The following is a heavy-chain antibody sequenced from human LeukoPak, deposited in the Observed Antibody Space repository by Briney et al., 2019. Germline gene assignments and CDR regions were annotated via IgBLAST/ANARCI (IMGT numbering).Heavy chain of an antibody. D-gene: IGHD1-7*01. CDR3: ARWGDNWSYDLWFDP. Sequence: ASVKVSCKASGYTFTSYGISWVRQAPGQGLEWMGWISAYNGNTNYAQKLQGRVTMTTDTSTSTAYMELRSLRSDDTAVYYCARWGDNWSYDLWFDPWGQGTLVTVSS. CDR1: GYTFTSYG. J-gene: IGHJ5*02. V-gene: IGHV1-18*01. CDR2: ISAYNGNT.